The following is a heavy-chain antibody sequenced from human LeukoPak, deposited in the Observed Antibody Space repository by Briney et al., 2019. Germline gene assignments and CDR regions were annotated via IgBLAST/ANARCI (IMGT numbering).Heavy chain of an antibody. D-gene: IGHD3-10*01. CDR3: ARRSGSGRHPFHI. J-gene: IGHJ3*02. V-gene: IGHV1-8*03. CDR2: INTNRGNT. CDR1: GYTFTTYD. Sequence: ASVKVSCKASGYTFTTYDINWVRQAPGQGLEWMGYINTNRGNTGYARKFQGRVTITSTTSITTAYTELRSLRYDDTAVYYCARRSGSGRHPFHIWGQGTLVTVSS.